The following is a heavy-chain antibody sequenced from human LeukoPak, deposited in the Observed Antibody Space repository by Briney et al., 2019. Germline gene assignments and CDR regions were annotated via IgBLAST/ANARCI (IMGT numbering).Heavy chain of an antibody. CDR3: ATGTSTDYFDY. CDR2: ISFDANNK. D-gene: IGHD1-7*01. Sequence: GGSLRLSCAASGLTLSGYAMNWVRQAPGKGLEWVALISFDANNKYYADSVKGRFTISRDNSRNTVYLQMNGLRVEDTAVYYCATGTSTDYFDYWGQGTLVTVSS. J-gene: IGHJ4*02. CDR1: GLTLSGYA. V-gene: IGHV3-30-3*01.